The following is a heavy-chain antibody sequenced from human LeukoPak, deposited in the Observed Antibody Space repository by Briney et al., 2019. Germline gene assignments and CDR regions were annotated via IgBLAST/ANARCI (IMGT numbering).Heavy chain of an antibody. V-gene: IGHV3-66*01. CDR3: ACTWVQLYYGMDV. J-gene: IGHJ6*02. CDR1: EFSVGTNY. Sequence: GGSLRLSCAASEFSVGTNYMSWVRQAPGKGLEWVSTIYTGGSTYYADSVRGRFTVSRDNSKNTLYLQMNSLRAEDTAVYYCACTWVQLYYGMDVWGQGTTVTVSS. CDR2: IYTGGST. D-gene: IGHD1-1*01.